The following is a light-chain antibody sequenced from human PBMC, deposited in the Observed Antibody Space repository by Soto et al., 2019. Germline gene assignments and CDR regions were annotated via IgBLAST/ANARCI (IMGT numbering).Light chain of an antibody. Sequence: DIQITQSPSTLSASVVDRVTITFLASQSISSWLAWYQQKPGKAPKLLIYDASSLESGVPSRFSGSGSGTEFTLTISCLQSEDFATYYCQQYYSYPRKCGQGTKGDIK. CDR3: QQYYSYPRK. J-gene: IGKJ1*01. CDR1: QSISSW. CDR2: DAS. V-gene: IGKV1-5*01.